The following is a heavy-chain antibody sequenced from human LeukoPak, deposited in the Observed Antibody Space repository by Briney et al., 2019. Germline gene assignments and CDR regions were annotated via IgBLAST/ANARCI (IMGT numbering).Heavy chain of an antibody. V-gene: IGHV3-30*02. Sequence: GGSLRLSCAASGFTFSNYGMHWVRQAPGKGLEWVAFIRYDGSNEYYADSVKGRCTISRDNSKNTPYLQMNSLRAEDTAVYYCAKDALYSGSYGPPFDYWGQGTLVTVSS. CDR2: IRYDGSNE. D-gene: IGHD1-26*01. CDR1: GFTFSNYG. CDR3: AKDALYSGSYGPPFDY. J-gene: IGHJ4*02.